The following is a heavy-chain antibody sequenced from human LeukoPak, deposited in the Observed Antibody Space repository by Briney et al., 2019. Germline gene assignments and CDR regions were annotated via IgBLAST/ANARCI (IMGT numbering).Heavy chain of an antibody. D-gene: IGHD3-22*01. V-gene: IGHV3-23*01. Sequence: GGSLRLSCAASGFTVSSNYMSWVRQAPGKGLEWVSAISGSGGSTYYADSVKGRFTISRDNSKNTLYLQMNSLRAEDTAVYYCAKVNYYDSSGSNVDYWGQGTLVTVSS. CDR3: AKVNYYDSSGSNVDY. CDR1: GFTVSSNY. CDR2: ISGSGGST. J-gene: IGHJ4*02.